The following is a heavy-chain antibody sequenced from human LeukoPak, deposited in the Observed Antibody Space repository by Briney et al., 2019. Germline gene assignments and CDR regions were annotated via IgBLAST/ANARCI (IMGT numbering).Heavy chain of an antibody. CDR1: GGSISSYY. D-gene: IGHD5-12*01. J-gene: IGHJ4*02. CDR3: ARDSGYVTGFDY. Sequence: ASETLSFTCTVSGGSISSYYWGWIRQPPGKGLEWIGYIYYSGSTNYNPSLKSRVTISVDTSKNQFSLKLSSVTAADTAVYYCARDSGYVTGFDYWGQGTLVTASS. V-gene: IGHV4-59*01. CDR2: IYYSGST.